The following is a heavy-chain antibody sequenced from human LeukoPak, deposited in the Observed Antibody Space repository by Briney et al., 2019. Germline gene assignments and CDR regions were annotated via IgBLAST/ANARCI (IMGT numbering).Heavy chain of an antibody. CDR3: ARQKLYSYKGIDP. D-gene: IGHD5-18*01. V-gene: IGHV1-69*13. J-gene: IGHJ5*02. Sequence: SVKVSCKASGGTFSSYAISWVRQAPGQGLEWMGGIIPIFGTANYAQKFQGRVTITADESTSTAYMELSSLRSEDTAVYYCARQKLYSYKGIDPWGQGTLVTVSS. CDR2: IIPIFGTA. CDR1: GGTFSSYA.